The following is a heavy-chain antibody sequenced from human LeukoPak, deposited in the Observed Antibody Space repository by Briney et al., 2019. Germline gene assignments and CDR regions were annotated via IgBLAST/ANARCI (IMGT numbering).Heavy chain of an antibody. CDR2: ISYDGSNK. D-gene: IGHD4-17*01. CDR1: GFTFSSYG. V-gene: IGHV3-30*18. Sequence: PGRSLRLSCAASGFTFSSYGMHWVRQAPGKGLDWVAVISYDGSNKYYADSVKGRFTISRDNSKNTLYLQMNSLRAEDTAVYYCAKANTVTKRYFDYWGQGTLVTVSS. J-gene: IGHJ4*02. CDR3: AKANTVTKRYFDY.